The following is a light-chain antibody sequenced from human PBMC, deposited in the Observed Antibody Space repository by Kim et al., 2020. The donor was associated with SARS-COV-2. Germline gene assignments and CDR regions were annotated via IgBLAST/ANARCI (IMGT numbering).Light chain of an antibody. Sequence: QSITISCTGASSDVGASDSVTWYHQQPGGVPSLLIHNVSRRPTAVPSRFSGSKAGNTASLTVSGLQPEDEADYSCSSYAGNGNGIFGTGTKVTVL. CDR1: SSDVGASDS. CDR3: SSYAGNGNGI. CDR2: NVS. J-gene: IGLJ1*01. V-gene: IGLV2-8*01.